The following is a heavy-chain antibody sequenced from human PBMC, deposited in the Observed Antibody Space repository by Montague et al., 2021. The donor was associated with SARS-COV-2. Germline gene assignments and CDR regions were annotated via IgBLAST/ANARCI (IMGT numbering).Heavy chain of an antibody. J-gene: IGHJ3*02. Sequence: SETLSLTCTVSGGSITRNYYWGWIRQPPGKGLEWVGNIYYSGTTXTNPSLEGRVTISVDASKNQFSLNLTSVTAADTAVYYCARPLVRGVPKAFDIWGQGALVIVSS. CDR1: GGSITRNYY. CDR2: IYYSGTT. D-gene: IGHD3-10*01. CDR3: ARPLVRGVPKAFDI. V-gene: IGHV4-39*01.